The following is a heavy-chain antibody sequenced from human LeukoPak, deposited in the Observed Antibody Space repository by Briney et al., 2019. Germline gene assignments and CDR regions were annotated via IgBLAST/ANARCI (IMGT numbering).Heavy chain of an antibody. CDR1: GYSISSGYY. Sequence: SETLSLTCAVSGYSISSGYYWSWIRPPPGKGLEWIGYIYYSGSTNYNPSLKSRVTISVDTSKNQFSLKLSSVTAADTAVYYCASSKYSSSSPDHWGQGTLVTVSS. V-gene: IGHV4-61*01. J-gene: IGHJ4*02. CDR3: ASSKYSSSSPDH. CDR2: IYYSGST. D-gene: IGHD6-6*01.